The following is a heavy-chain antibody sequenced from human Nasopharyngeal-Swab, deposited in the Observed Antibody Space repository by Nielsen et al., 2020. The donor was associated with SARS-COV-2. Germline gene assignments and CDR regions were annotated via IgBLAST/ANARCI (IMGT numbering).Heavy chain of an antibody. Sequence: WVRQAPGQRLEWMGWINAGNGNTKYSQKLQGRVTITRDTSASTAYMELSSLRSEDTAVYYCARAKYCSSTSCLRWGYFDYWGQGTLVTVSS. CDR3: ARAKYCSSTSCLRWGYFDY. D-gene: IGHD2-2*01. CDR2: INAGNGNT. J-gene: IGHJ4*02. V-gene: IGHV1-3*01.